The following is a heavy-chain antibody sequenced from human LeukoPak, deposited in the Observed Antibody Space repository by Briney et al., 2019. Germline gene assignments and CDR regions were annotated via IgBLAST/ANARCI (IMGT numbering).Heavy chain of an antibody. CDR1: GGSISSYY. CDR3: ARRGVVAAKDAFDI. J-gene: IGHJ3*02. V-gene: IGHV4-59*12. Sequence: SETLSLTCTVSGGSISSYYWSWIRQPPGKGLEWIGYIYHSGSTYYNPSLKSRVTISVDRSKNQFSLKLSSVTAADTAVYYCARRGVVAAKDAFDIWGQGTMVTVSS. CDR2: IYHSGST. D-gene: IGHD2-15*01.